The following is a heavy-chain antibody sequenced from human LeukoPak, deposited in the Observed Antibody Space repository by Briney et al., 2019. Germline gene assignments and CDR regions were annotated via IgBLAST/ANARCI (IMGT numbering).Heavy chain of an antibody. V-gene: IGHV4-34*01. Sequence: NTSETLSLTCAVYGGSFSGYYWSWIHQPPGKGLEWIGEINHSGSTNYNPSLKSRVTISVDTSKNQFSLKLSSVTAADTAVYYCARHEGYCSGGSCYFDYWGQGTMVTVSS. CDR3: ARHEGYCSGGSCYFDY. J-gene: IGHJ4*02. D-gene: IGHD2-15*01. CDR1: GGSFSGYY. CDR2: INHSGST.